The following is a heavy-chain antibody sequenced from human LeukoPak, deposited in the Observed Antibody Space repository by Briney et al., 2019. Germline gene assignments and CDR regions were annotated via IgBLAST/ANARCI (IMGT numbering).Heavy chain of an antibody. Sequence: ASVKVSCKASGYTFTGYYMHWVRQATGQGLEWMGWMNPNSGNTGYAQKFQGRVTMTRNTSISTAYMELSSLRSEDTAVYYCAREIGEYSSSWYENVYWGQGTLVTVSS. V-gene: IGHV1-8*02. D-gene: IGHD6-13*01. J-gene: IGHJ4*02. CDR1: GYTFTGYY. CDR3: AREIGEYSSSWYENVY. CDR2: MNPNSGNT.